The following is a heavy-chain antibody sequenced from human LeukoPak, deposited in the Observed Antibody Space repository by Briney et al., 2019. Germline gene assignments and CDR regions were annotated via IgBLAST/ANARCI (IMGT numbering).Heavy chain of an antibody. Sequence: SETLSLTCAVYGGSFSGYYWSWIRQPPGKGLEWIGEINHSGSTNYNPSLKSRATISVDTSKNQFSLKLSSVTAADTAVYYCANRGCDLLWDVFGSGRANWFDPWGQGTLVTVSS. J-gene: IGHJ5*02. CDR3: ANRGCDLLWDVFGSGRANWFDP. D-gene: IGHD5-12*01. CDR2: INHSGST. V-gene: IGHV4-34*01. CDR1: GGSFSGYY.